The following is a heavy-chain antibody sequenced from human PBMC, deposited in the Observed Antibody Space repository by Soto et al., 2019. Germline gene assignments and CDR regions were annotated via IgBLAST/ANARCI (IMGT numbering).Heavy chain of an antibody. Sequence: EVQLVESGGVVVQPGGSLRLSCAASGFTFDDYTMHWVRQAPGKGLEWVSLISWDGGSTYYADSVKGRFTISRDNSKNSLYLQMNSLRTEDTALYYCANDYGGYVLGGMDVWGQGTTVTVSS. CDR2: ISWDGGST. CDR3: ANDYGGYVLGGMDV. V-gene: IGHV3-43*01. CDR1: GFTFDDYT. D-gene: IGHD4-17*01. J-gene: IGHJ6*02.